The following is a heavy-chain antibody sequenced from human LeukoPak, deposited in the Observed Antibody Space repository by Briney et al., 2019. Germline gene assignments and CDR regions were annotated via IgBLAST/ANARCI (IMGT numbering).Heavy chain of an antibody. Sequence: PGRSLRLSCAASGFTFSSYGMHWVCQAPGKGLEWVAVIWYDGSNKYYADSVKGRFTISRDNSKNTLYLQMNSLRAEDTAVYYCARELDSSGYPDYWGQGTLVTVSS. J-gene: IGHJ4*02. CDR3: ARELDSSGYPDY. CDR1: GFTFSSYG. V-gene: IGHV3-33*01. D-gene: IGHD3-22*01. CDR2: IWYDGSNK.